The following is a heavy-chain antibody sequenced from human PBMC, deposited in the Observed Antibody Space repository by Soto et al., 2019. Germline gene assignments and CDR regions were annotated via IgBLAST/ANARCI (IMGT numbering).Heavy chain of an antibody. Sequence: AETLSLTCAVYGGSGNGYDWKWVREPPGKGVEWIGEINHTGGTHYNPSLKSRVTMSVDTSKNQFSLRLSSVTAADTAIYYCATRITVFGLLIPPFDPWGQATQVTVSS. CDR1: GGSGNGYD. J-gene: IGHJ5*02. CDR3: ATRITVFGLLIPPFDP. D-gene: IGHD3-3*01. CDR2: INHTGGT. V-gene: IGHV4-34*01.